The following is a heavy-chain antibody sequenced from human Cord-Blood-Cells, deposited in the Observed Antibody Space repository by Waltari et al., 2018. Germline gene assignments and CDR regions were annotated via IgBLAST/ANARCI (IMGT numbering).Heavy chain of an antibody. CDR3: ARPYSTSGSGSYYYFDY. V-gene: IGHV4-34*01. J-gene: IGHJ4*02. Sequence: QVQLQQWGAGLLKPSETLSLTCAVYGGSFSGYYWSWIRQPPGKGLEWIGEINHRGSTNYHPSFKSRVTISVDTSKNQFSRERRSVTAADTAGYYCARPYSTSGSGSYYYFDYWGQGTLVTVSS. CDR1: GGSFSGYY. D-gene: IGHD3-10*01. CDR2: INHRGST.